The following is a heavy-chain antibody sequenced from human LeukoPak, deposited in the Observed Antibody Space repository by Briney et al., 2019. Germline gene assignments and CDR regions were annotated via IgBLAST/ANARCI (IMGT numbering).Heavy chain of an antibody. CDR3: ARAEGVVVAAHIDV. J-gene: IGHJ6*03. CDR1: GYTFTRYG. V-gene: IGHV1-18*01. CDR2: ISGYNGNT. Sequence: ASVTVSCKASGYTFTRYGIYWVRQAPGQGLEWMGWISGYNGNTKYAQKFQGRVSVTTDTSTSTAYMELRSLRSDDTAVYYCARAEGVVVAAHIDVWGKGTTVIVSS. D-gene: IGHD2-15*01.